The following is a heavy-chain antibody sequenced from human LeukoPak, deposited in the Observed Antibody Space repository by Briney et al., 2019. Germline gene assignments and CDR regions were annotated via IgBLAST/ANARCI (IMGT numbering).Heavy chain of an antibody. CDR1: GYTFTGYY. CDR3: GTLVSNGPFDY. D-gene: IGHD6-6*01. Sequence: ASVKVSCKASGYTFTGYYMHWVRQAPGQGLEWMGYIYPNSGATKYAQKFQGRVTMTRDTSISTAYMELSGLRSDDTAVYYCGTLVSNGPFDYWGQGSLVTVSS. J-gene: IGHJ4*02. CDR2: IYPNSGAT. V-gene: IGHV1-2*02.